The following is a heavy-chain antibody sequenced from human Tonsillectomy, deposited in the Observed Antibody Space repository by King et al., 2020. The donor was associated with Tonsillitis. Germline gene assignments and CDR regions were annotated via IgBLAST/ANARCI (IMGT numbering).Heavy chain of an antibody. CDR3: ARHRDSSGYYPGYFDY. CDR2: IYYSGST. CDR1: GGSISSYY. V-gene: IGHV4-59*08. J-gene: IGHJ4*02. D-gene: IGHD3-22*01. Sequence: VQLQESGPGLVKPSETLSLTCTVSGGSISSYYWSWIRQPPGKGLEWIGYIYYSGSTNYNPSLKSRVTISVDTSKNQLSLKLGSVTAADTAVYYCARHRDSSGYYPGYFDYWGQGTLVTVSS.